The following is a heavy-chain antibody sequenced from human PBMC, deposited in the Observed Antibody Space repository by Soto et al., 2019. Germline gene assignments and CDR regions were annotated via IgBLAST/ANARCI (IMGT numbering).Heavy chain of an antibody. CDR2: IRKEANSYTT. D-gene: IGHD3-3*01. J-gene: IGHJ4*02. Sequence: GGSLRLSCAASGFTFSDHYMDWVRQAPGKGLEWVGRIRKEANSYTTEYATSVKGRFTISRDDSKNSLYLQMNSLKTEDTAVYYCTRVQNWNFDYWGQGTLVTVSS. V-gene: IGHV3-72*01. CDR3: TRVQNWNFDY. CDR1: GFTFSDHY.